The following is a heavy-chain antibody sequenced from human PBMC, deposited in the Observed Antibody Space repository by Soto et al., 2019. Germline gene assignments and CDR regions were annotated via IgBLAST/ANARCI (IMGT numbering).Heavy chain of an antibody. CDR2: IYYSGST. J-gene: IGHJ4*02. D-gene: IGHD6-13*01. V-gene: IGHV4-61*08. CDR1: GGSISSLDYY. Sequence: SETLSLTCTVSGGSISSLDYYWSWIRQPPGKGLEWIGYIYYSGSTNYNPSLKSRVTISVDTSKNQFSLKLSSVTAADTAVYYCARHAAAGTRFDYWGQGTLVTVSS. CDR3: ARHAAAGTRFDY.